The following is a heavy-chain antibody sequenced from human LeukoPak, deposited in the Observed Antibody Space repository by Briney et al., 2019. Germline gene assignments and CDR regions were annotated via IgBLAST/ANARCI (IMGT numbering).Heavy chain of an antibody. J-gene: IGHJ4*02. CDR3: HYYYDSSGYYYPLIFDY. D-gene: IGHD3-22*01. CDR2: ISYDGSNK. V-gene: IGHV3-30*03. CDR1: GFTFSSYG. Sequence: PGGSLRLSCAASGFTFSSYGMHWVRQAPGKGPEWVAVISYDGSNKYYADSVKGRFTISRDNSKNTLYLQMNSLRAEDTAVYYCHYYYDSSGYYYPLIFDYWGQGTLVTVSS.